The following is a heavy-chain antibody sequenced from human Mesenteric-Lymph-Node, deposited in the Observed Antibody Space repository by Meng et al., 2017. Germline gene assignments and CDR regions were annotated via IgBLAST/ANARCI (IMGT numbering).Heavy chain of an antibody. CDR2: INHSGST. CDR3: ARRRGGSGRDC. D-gene: IGHD3-10*01. Sequence: QVQPQQWGEGLLKPSETLSLTCAVYGGSFSGYYWSWIRQPPGKGLEWIGEINHSGSTNYNPSLKSRVTISVDTSKNQFSLMWTSVTATDTAVYYCARRRGGSGRDCWGQGTLVTVSS. J-gene: IGHJ4*02. CDR1: GGSFSGYY. V-gene: IGHV4-34*01.